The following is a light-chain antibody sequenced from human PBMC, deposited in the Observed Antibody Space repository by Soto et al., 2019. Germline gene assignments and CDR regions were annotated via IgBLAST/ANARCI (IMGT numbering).Light chain of an antibody. Sequence: EIVMTQSPATLSLSPGERAALSCRASQSINSELAWYQQKPGQPPRLLIYGASTRATGVPARFTGSESGSAFNHTTSGLQSGDFAVYYCQQGHNWPLTFGQGTRLEI. V-gene: IGKV3-15*01. J-gene: IGKJ2*01. CDR1: QSINSE. CDR3: QQGHNWPLT. CDR2: GAS.